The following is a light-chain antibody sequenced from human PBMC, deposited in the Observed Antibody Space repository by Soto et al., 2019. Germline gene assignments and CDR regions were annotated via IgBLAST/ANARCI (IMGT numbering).Light chain of an antibody. CDR3: QQYNNWPPVT. CDR2: GAS. J-gene: IGKJ4*01. V-gene: IGKV3-15*01. Sequence: EIVMTQSPATLSVSPGERATLSCRASQSVSSNLAWYQQKPGQAPRLLIYGASTRATGIPARFSGSGSGTEFTLTISSLQSEDSAVYYCQQYNNWPPVTFCGGTKVEIK. CDR1: QSVSSN.